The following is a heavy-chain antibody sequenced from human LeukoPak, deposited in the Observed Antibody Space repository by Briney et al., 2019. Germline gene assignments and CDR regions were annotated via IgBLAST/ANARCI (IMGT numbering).Heavy chain of an antibody. CDR3: AKDRRGSYYDAFNM. V-gene: IGHV3-9*01. J-gene: IGHJ3*02. D-gene: IGHD1-26*01. CDR2: ITWNSGSI. Sequence: PGRSLRLSCAASGFTFDDYAMHCVRQAPGKGLEWVSGITWNSGSIAYADSVKGRFTISRDNAKNSLYLQMNSLRAEDTALYYCAKDRRGSYYDAFNMWGQGTMVTVSS. CDR1: GFTFDDYA.